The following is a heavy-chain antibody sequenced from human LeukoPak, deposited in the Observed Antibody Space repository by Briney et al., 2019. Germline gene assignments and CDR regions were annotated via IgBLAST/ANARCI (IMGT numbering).Heavy chain of an antibody. D-gene: IGHD4-17*01. J-gene: IGHJ5*02. CDR1: GGSISSYY. Sequence: SETLSLTCTVSGGSISSYYWTWIRQPPGKGLEWIGYIYYSGSTYYNPSLKSRVTISVDTSKNQFSLKLSSVTAADTAVYYCARRPPGDYGENWFDPWGQGTLVTVSS. CDR2: IYYSGST. V-gene: IGHV4-59*04. CDR3: ARRPPGDYGENWFDP.